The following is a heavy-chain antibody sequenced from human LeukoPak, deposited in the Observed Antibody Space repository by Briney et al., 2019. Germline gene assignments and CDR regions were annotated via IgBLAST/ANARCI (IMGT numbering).Heavy chain of an antibody. V-gene: IGHV3-48*04. CDR2: ISSSSSTI. Sequence: GGSLRLSCAASGFTFSSYSMNWVRQAPGKGLEWVSYISSSSSTIYYADSVKGRFTISRDNAKNSLYLQMNSLRAEDTAVYYCASSSGLRGVGSYDYWGQGTLVTVSS. CDR1: GFTFSSYS. D-gene: IGHD1-26*01. CDR3: ASSSGLRGVGSYDY. J-gene: IGHJ4*02.